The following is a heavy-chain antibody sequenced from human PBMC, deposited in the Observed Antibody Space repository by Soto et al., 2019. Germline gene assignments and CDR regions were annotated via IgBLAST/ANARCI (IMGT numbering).Heavy chain of an antibody. CDR3: VRGGGGYGNGTIDY. CDR2: IFYIGTT. V-gene: IGHV4-59*01. J-gene: IGHJ4*02. D-gene: IGHD5-18*01. Sequence: PSETLSLTCTVSGGSISNYYWSWVRQSPGKGLEWIGYIFYIGTTNYNPSLKSRVTISLDTSKNQFSLKLRSVTAADTAVYYCVRGGGGYGNGTIDYWGQGTLVTVSS. CDR1: GGSISNYY.